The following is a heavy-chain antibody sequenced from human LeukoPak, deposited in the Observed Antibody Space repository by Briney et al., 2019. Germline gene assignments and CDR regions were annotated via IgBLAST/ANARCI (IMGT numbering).Heavy chain of an antibody. V-gene: IGHV4-59*08. Sequence: NTSETLSLTCTVSGGSISRYYWSWIRQPPGKGLEWIGYIYYSGSTNYNPSLKSRVTISVDTSKNQFSLKLSSVTAADTAVYYCARRRAVAGGAFDYWGQGTLVTVSS. CDR1: GGSISRYY. CDR3: ARRRAVAGGAFDY. CDR2: IYYSGST. J-gene: IGHJ4*02. D-gene: IGHD6-19*01.